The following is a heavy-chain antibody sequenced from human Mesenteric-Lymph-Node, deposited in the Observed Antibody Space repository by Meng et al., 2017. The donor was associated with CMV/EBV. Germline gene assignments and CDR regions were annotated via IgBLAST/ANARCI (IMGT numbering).Heavy chain of an antibody. CDR2: LKEDGSEE. Sequence: GESLKISCVASGFSFDKSWMHWVRQAPVRGLEWVATLKEDGSEEYYGDSVRGRFTVSRDNAKRSLFLQMNSLRVDDTAVYYCARPQGTSGSDWYYGLWGRGTLVTVSS. D-gene: IGHD3-10*01. CDR1: GFSFDKSW. J-gene: IGHJ2*01. CDR3: ARPQGTSGSDWYYGL. V-gene: IGHV3-7*01.